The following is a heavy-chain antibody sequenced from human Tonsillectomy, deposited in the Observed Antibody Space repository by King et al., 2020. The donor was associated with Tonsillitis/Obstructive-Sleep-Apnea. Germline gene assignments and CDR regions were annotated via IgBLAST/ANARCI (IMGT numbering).Heavy chain of an antibody. Sequence: ICWVRQMPGKGLEWMGIIYPGYSDARYSPSFQGQVTISADKSISTAYLQWSSLKASDTAMYYCARRGGDHSNYLNPWGQGTLVTVSS. CDR2: IYPGYSDA. V-gene: IGHV5-51*01. D-gene: IGHD4-11*01. J-gene: IGHJ5*02. CDR3: ARRGGDHSNYLNP.